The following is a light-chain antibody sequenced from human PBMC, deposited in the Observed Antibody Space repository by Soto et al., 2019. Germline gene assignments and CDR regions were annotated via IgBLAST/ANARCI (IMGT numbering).Light chain of an antibody. V-gene: IGKV3-20*01. Sequence: EIVLTQSPGTLSLSPWERATLSCRASQSLTSSYLAWYQQKPGQSPRLLIYGASRRATGIPDRFSGSGSGTDFTLTISRLEPEDFAVYYCQQYDASLWTFGQGTKVDIK. J-gene: IGKJ1*01. CDR3: QQYDASLWT. CDR1: QSLTSSY. CDR2: GAS.